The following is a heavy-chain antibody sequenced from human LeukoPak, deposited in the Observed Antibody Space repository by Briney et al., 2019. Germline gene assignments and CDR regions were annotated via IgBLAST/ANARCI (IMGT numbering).Heavy chain of an antibody. CDR1: GFTFSSYA. J-gene: IGHJ4*02. Sequence: PGGSLRLSCAASGFTFSSYAMSWVRQAPGKGLEWVSAISGSGGSTYYADSVRGRFTISRDNSKNTLYLQMNSLRAEDTAVYYCAKEWGGSSGYRVRFDYWGQGTLDTVSS. CDR3: AKEWGGSSGYRVRFDY. D-gene: IGHD3-22*01. CDR2: ISGSGGST. V-gene: IGHV3-23*01.